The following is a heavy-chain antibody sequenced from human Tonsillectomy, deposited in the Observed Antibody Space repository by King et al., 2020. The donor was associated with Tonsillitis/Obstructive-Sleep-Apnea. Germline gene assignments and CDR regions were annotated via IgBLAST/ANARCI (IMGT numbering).Heavy chain of an antibody. J-gene: IGHJ4*02. CDR1: EFSFTNYE. CDR2: INNGGKT. Sequence: VQLVESGGGLVQPGGSLRLSCAASEFSFTNYEMSWVRQAPGKGLEWVSYINNGGKTYYTDSVKGRFTITRDNANNSLFLQMSSLRAEDTFVYYCVREGVSGWSIYYFEYWGPGTLVTVSS. CDR3: VREGVSGWSIYYFEY. V-gene: IGHV3-48*03. D-gene: IGHD6-19*01.